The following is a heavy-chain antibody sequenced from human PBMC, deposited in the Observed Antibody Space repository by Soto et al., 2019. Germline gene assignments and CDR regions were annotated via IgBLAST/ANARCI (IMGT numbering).Heavy chain of an antibody. V-gene: IGHV3-72*01. CDR2: TTDEANGYTT. D-gene: IGHD5-12*01. CDR3: SADIVGTGTY. J-gene: IGHJ4*02. Sequence: EVQVVKSGGDLVQPGGSLRLSCAVSGFTLSDHSMDWVRQAPGKGLEWVGRTTDEANGYTTQYAASVKGRFTISRDDSKNSLYLQLNSLKTEDTAIYYCSADIVGTGTYWGQGTLVTVSS. CDR1: GFTLSDHS.